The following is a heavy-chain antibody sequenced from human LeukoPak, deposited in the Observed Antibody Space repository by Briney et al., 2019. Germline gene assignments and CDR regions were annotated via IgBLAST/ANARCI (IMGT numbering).Heavy chain of an antibody. Sequence: GGSLRLSCAASGFTFSSPWMSWVRQAPGKGLEGVANIKEDGSEKYYVDSVKGRFTISRDNAKNSLSLQMSSLRAEDTAVYYCAKDRLRFSYWGQGTLVTVSS. CDR2: IKEDGSEK. J-gene: IGHJ4*02. CDR1: GFTFSSPW. D-gene: IGHD3-16*01. CDR3: AKDRLRFSY. V-gene: IGHV3-7*03.